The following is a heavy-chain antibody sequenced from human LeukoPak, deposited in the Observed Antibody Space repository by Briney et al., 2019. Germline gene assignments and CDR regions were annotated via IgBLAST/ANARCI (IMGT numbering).Heavy chain of an antibody. CDR1: GGTFSSDA. CDR3: ATYSHSYGSHFDY. CDR2: IIPIFGTA. D-gene: IGHD5-18*01. J-gene: IGHJ4*02. V-gene: IGHV1-69*13. Sequence: SVNVSCKASGGTFSSDAISWVRQAAGQGLERMGGIIPIFGTANYAQKFQGRVTITADESTSTAYMELSSLRSEDTAVYYCATYSHSYGSHFDYWGQGTLVTVSS.